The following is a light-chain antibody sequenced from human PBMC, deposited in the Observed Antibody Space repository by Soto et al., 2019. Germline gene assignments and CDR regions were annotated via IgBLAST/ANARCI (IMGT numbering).Light chain of an antibody. CDR1: SSDVGGYNY. CDR2: EVS. J-gene: IGLJ3*02. CDR3: SSYTSSSLRV. V-gene: IGLV2-14*01. Sequence: QSALTQPASVSGSPGQSITISCTGTSSDVGGYNYVSWYQQHPGKAPKLMIYEVSNRPSGVSNRFSGSKSGNTASLTISGLQAEDEADYYCSSYTSSSLRVFGGGTKVTGL.